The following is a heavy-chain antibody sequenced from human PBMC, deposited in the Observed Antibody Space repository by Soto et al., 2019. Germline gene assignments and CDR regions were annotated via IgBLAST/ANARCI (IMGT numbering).Heavy chain of an antibody. CDR1: GGSISSGGYY. Sequence: QVQLQESGPGLVKPSQTLSLTCTVSGGSISSGGYYWSWIRQHPGKGLEWIGYIYYSGSTYYNPSPKSRVTISVDTSKNQFSLKLSSVTAADTAVYYCARGSHLGELSVNDAFDIWGQGTMVTVSS. D-gene: IGHD3-16*02. J-gene: IGHJ3*02. CDR3: ARGSHLGELSVNDAFDI. V-gene: IGHV4-31*03. CDR2: IYYSGST.